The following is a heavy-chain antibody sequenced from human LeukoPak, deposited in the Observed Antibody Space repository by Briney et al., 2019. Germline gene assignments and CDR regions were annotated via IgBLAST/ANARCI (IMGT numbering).Heavy chain of an antibody. D-gene: IGHD3-9*01. CDR2: IYHSGST. CDR1: GDSISSGYY. Sequence: PSETLSLTCTVSGDSISSGYYWGWIRQPPGKGLEWIGSIYHSGSTYYNPSLKSRVTISVDTSKNQFSLKLSSVTAADTAVYYCARVLTGYYTRAFDIWGQGTMVTVSS. CDR3: ARVLTGYYTRAFDI. V-gene: IGHV4-38-2*02. J-gene: IGHJ3*02.